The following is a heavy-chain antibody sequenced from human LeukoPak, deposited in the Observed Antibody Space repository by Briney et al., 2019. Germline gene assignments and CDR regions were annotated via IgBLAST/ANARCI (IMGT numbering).Heavy chain of an antibody. D-gene: IGHD6-13*01. Sequence: PGGSLRLSCAASGFTVSSNYMSWVRQAPGKGLEWVSVIYSGGSTYYADSVKGRFTISRDNSKNTLYLLMNSVRAEDTAVYYCAKGPQHSTYWYRFDSWGQGTLVTVSS. CDR3: AKGPQHSTYWYRFDS. J-gene: IGHJ4*02. CDR1: GFTVSSNY. CDR2: IYSGGST. V-gene: IGHV3-53*01.